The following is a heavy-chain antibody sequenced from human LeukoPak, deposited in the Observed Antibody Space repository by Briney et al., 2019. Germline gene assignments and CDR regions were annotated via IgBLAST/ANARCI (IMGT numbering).Heavy chain of an antibody. J-gene: IGHJ6*03. Sequence: ASVKVSCKASGGTFSSYAISWVRQAPGQGLEWMGIINPSGGSTSYAQKFQGRVTMTRDMSTSTVYMELSSLRSEDTAVYYCAREVVVAATGYYYYYMDVWGKGTTVTVSS. CDR2: INPSGGST. CDR1: GGTFSSYA. CDR3: AREVVVAATGYYYYYMDV. D-gene: IGHD2-15*01. V-gene: IGHV1-46*01.